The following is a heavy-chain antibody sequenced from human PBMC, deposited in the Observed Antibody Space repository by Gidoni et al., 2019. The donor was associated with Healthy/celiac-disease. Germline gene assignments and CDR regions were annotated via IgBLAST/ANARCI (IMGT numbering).Heavy chain of an antibody. J-gene: IGHJ6*02. Sequence: EVQLVESGGGLVQPGRSLRLYCTASGFTFGAYAMSWFRQAPGKGLVGVGFIRSKAYGGTTEYAASVKGRFTISRDDSKSIAYLQMNSLKTEDTAVYYCTTRSAEGYYGMDVWGQGTTVTVSS. CDR1: GFTFGAYA. CDR3: TTRSAEGYYGMDV. V-gene: IGHV3-49*03. CDR2: IRSKAYGGTT. D-gene: IGHD6-19*01.